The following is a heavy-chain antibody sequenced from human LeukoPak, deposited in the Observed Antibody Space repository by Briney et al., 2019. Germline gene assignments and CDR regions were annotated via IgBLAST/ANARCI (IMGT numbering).Heavy chain of an antibody. J-gene: IGHJ6*02. CDR3: ARHIPYYFYGVDV. V-gene: IGHV3-53*01. D-gene: IGHD2-21*01. Sequence: GGSLRLSCAASGFTVSNSYMSWVRQAPGKGLEWVSVIYTGGTTYYADPVKGRFTISRDNSKNTLFLQMNSLGAEDTAVYFCARHIPYYFYGVDVWGQGTTVTVSS. CDR2: IYTGGTT. CDR1: GFTVSNSY.